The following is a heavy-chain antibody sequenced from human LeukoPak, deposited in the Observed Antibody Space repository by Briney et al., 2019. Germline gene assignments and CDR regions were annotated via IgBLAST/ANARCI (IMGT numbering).Heavy chain of an antibody. D-gene: IGHD3-10*01. V-gene: IGHV1-69*13. CDR3: ARVATEGVRGVIPYYYMDV. Sequence: SVKVSCKASGGTFSSYAISWVRQDRGQGLEWMGWIIPIFGTANYAQKFQGRVTITADESTSTAYMELSSLRSEDTAVYYCARVATEGVRGVIPYYYMDVWGKGTTVTVSS. J-gene: IGHJ6*03. CDR2: IIPIFGTA. CDR1: GGTFSSYA.